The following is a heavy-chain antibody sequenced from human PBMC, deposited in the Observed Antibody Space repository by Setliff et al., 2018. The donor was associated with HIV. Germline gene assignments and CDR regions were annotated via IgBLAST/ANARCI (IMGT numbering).Heavy chain of an antibody. D-gene: IGHD2-15*01. CDR2: IYYGGST. CDR1: GDSITTNY. CDR3: ARSIKAALRAGAFDV. Sequence: SETLSLTCTVSGDSITTNYWSWIRQSPGKGLEWIGSIYYGGSTNYNPSLKSRVTISLDTSRNQVFLNLTSVTAADTAVYYCARSIKAALRAGAFDVWVKGTMVTVSS. J-gene: IGHJ3*01. V-gene: IGHV4-59*01.